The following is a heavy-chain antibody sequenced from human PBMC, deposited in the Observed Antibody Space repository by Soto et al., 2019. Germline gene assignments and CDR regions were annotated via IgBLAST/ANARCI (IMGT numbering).Heavy chain of an antibody. J-gene: IGHJ2*01. V-gene: IGHV1-2*02. Sequence: QVQLVQSGAEVRKPGASVKVSCQTSGYKFTDHRIHWVRQSPGQGLEWMGWIAPNNGNTHYVPKFKVRVTKTRETYTSTAHMELAPLTTDDTAVYYCAAKLVFKWLTYFDLWGRGTRVNVSS. CDR3: AAKLVFKWLTYFDL. D-gene: IGHD3-22*01. CDR2: IAPNNGNT. CDR1: GYKFTDHR.